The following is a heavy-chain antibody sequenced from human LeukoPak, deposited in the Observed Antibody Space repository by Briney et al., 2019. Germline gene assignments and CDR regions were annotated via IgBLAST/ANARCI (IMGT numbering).Heavy chain of an antibody. CDR1: GFTFSSYG. CDR3: AKGVRY. J-gene: IGHJ4*02. V-gene: IGHV3-30*18. D-gene: IGHD3-10*01. CDR2: ISYDGSNK. Sequence: GGSLRLSCAASGFTFSSYGMHWVRQAPGKGLEWVAVISYDGSNKYYADSVKGRFTISRDNSKNTLYLQMNSLRAEDTAVYYCAKGVRYWGQGTLVTVSS.